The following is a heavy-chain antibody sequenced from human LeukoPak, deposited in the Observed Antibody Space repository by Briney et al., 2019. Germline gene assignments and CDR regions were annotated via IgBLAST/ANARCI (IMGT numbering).Heavy chain of an antibody. CDR2: IYYSGST. D-gene: IGHD6-13*01. CDR3: ARFRIAAAGTSTFDY. J-gene: IGHJ4*02. Sequence: SETLSLTCTVSGGSISSYYWSWIRQPPGKGLEWIGYIYYSGSTNYNPSLKSRVTISVDTSKNQFSLKLSSVTAADTAVYYCARFRIAAAGTSTFDYWGQGTLVTVSS. CDR1: GGSISSYY. V-gene: IGHV4-59*12.